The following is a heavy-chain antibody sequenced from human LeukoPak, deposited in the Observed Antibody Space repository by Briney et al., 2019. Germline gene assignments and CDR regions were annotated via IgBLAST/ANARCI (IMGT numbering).Heavy chain of an antibody. D-gene: IGHD5-18*01. CDR2: ISYDGSNK. Sequence: GGSLRLSCAASGFTFSSYGMHWVRQAPGKGLEWVAVISYDGSNKYYADSVKGRFTISRDNSKNTLYLQTNSLRAEDTAVYYCAKSMVSFDYWGQGTLVTVSS. CDR1: GFTFSSYG. J-gene: IGHJ4*02. V-gene: IGHV3-30*18. CDR3: AKSMVSFDY.